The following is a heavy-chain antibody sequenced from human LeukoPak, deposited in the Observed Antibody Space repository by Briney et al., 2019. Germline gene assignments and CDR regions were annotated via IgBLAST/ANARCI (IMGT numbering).Heavy chain of an antibody. CDR2: INPNSGGT. CDR3: ARNSGGLIVATPRHRDYYYYYYMDV. Sequence: ASVTVSCKASGYTFTGYYMHWVRQAPGQGLEWMGWINPNSGGTNYAQKFQGRVTMTRDTSISTVYMELSSLRSEDTAVYYCARNSGGLIVATPRHRDYYYYYYMDVWGKGTTVTVSS. V-gene: IGHV1-2*02. D-gene: IGHD5-12*01. J-gene: IGHJ6*03. CDR1: GYTFTGYY.